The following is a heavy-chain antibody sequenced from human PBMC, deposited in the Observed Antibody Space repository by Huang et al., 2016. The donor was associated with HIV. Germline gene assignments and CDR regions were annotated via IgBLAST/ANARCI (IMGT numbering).Heavy chain of an antibody. CDR1: GFIFNDFV. CDR2: VRSKALGGAS. Sequence: QLVESGGDSVQSGRSLRLSCRGSGFIFNDFVINWFLKSPGKGREWIGFVRSKALGGASKSAPSVKDRFTVSRDEAKNVAFLQMDNLQVDDTAIYYCSPSGDDYFYFYMDVWGNGTTVIVS. J-gene: IGHJ6*03. CDR3: SPSGDDYFYFYMDV. V-gene: IGHV3-49*03. D-gene: IGHD4-17*01.